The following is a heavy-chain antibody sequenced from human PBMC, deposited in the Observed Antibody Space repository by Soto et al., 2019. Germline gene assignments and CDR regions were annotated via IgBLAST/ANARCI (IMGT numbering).Heavy chain of an antibody. V-gene: IGHV1-69*06. CDR1: GGTFSSYA. CDR3: ARVLDRFLDWLPQDYSSAMDV. J-gene: IGHJ6*02. Sequence: SVKVSCKASGGTFSSYAISWVRHAPGQGLEWMGGIIPIFGTANYAQKFQGRVTITADKSTSTAYMELSSLRSEDTAVYYCARVLDRFLDWLPQDYSSAMDVWCQGTTVTGS. CDR2: IIPIFGTA. D-gene: IGHD3-3*01.